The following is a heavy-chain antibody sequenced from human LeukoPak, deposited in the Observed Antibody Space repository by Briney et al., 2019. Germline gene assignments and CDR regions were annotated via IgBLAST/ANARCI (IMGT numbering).Heavy chain of an antibody. D-gene: IGHD2-21*02. CDR2: IYYSGST. J-gene: IGHJ4*02. V-gene: IGHV4-39*01. CDR3: ARHSRYCGGDCYFDY. CDR1: GGSISSSSYY. Sequence: SETLSLTCTVSGGSISSSSYYWGWIRQPPGKGLEWIGSIYYSGSTYYNPSLKSRVTISVDTSKNQFSLKLSSVTASDTAVYYCARHSRYCGGDCYFDYWGQRTLVTVSS.